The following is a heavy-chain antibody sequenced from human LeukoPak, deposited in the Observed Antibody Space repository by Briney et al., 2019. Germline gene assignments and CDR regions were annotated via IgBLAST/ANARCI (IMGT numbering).Heavy chain of an antibody. J-gene: IGHJ4*02. CDR2: ISPNGGST. D-gene: IGHD3-10*01. V-gene: IGHV3-64D*09. CDR3: VKSPAGAGFDY. CDR1: GFTFSTSA. Sequence: PGGSQRLSCSASGFTFSTSAMHWVRQAPGRGLEYISYISPNGGSTYYADSLKGRFTISRDNSKNTLYLQMSSLRAEDTAVYYCVKSPAGAGFDYWGQGTLVTVSS.